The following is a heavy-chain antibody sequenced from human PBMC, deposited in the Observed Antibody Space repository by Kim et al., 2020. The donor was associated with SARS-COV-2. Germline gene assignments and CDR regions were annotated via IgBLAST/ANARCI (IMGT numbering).Heavy chain of an antibody. Sequence: SETLSLTCTVSGGSISSGGYYWSWIRQHPGKGLEWIGYIYYSGSTYYNPSLKSRVTISVDTSKNQFSLKLSSVTAAETAVYYCARVGSGKWFGELLHIDYWGQGTLGTVSS. CDR3: ARVGSGKWFGELLHIDY. CDR1: GGSISSGGYY. J-gene: IGHJ4*02. V-gene: IGHV4-31*03. D-gene: IGHD3-10*01. CDR2: IYYSGST.